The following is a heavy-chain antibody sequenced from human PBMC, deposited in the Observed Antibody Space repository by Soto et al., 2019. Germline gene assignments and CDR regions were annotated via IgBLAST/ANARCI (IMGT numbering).Heavy chain of an antibody. CDR2: IYPGYSDT. CDR1: SFC. J-gene: IGHJ6*02. Sequence: SFCSRRVRQMPGKGLEWMGIIYPGYSDTRFSPSFQGQITISADKPISTVYRQWSSRKASDNAMRYSSRPLVEYGSGTDYNYYYYGMDVWGQGTTVTVSS. CDR3: SRPLVEYGSGTDYNYYYYGMDV. D-gene: IGHD3-10*01. V-gene: IGHV5-51*04.